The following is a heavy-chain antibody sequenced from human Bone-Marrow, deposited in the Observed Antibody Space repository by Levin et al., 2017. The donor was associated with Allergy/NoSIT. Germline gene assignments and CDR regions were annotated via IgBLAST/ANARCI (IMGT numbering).Heavy chain of an antibody. V-gene: IGHV4-34*01. CDR3: ARQRRLLWFREVKAYFDY. D-gene: IGHD3-10*01. CDR2: INHSGST. J-gene: IGHJ4*02. CDR1: GGSFSGYY. Sequence: SETLSLTCAVYGGSFSGYYWSWIRQPPGKGLEWIGEINHSGSTNYNPSLKSRVTISVDTSKNQFSLKLSSVTAADTAVYYCARQRRLLWFREVKAYFDYWGQGTLVTVSS.